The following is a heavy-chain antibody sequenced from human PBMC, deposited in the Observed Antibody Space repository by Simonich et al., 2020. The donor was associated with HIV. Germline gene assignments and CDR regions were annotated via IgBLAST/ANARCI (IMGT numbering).Heavy chain of an antibody. J-gene: IGHJ3*02. CDR3: ATHGPGSYSSALDI. V-gene: IGHV1-2*06. Sequence: QVQLVQSGAEVKKPGASVKVSCKASGYTFTDYNIHWVRQAPGQGLEWMGRVKPNSGGTDYPQKFQGRVTMTRDKSITTAYMELSRLRSDDTAFYYCATHGPGSYSSALDIWGQGTMVTVSS. CDR1: GYTFTDYN. CDR2: VKPNSGGT. D-gene: IGHD1-26*01.